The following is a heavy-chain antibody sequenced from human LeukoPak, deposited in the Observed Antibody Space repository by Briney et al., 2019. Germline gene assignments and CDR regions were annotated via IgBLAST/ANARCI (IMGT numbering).Heavy chain of an antibody. CDR3: AKDQYSGWFDAFDI. CDR1: GGSFSGYY. D-gene: IGHD6-19*01. V-gene: IGHV3-11*04. Sequence: LSLTCAVYGGSFSGYYWSWIRQAPGKALEWVSYVSSGSSTIYYADSVRGRFTISRDNSKNTLYLQMNSLRAEDTAVYYCAKDQYSGWFDAFDIWGQGTMVTVSS. J-gene: IGHJ3*02. CDR2: VSSGSSTI.